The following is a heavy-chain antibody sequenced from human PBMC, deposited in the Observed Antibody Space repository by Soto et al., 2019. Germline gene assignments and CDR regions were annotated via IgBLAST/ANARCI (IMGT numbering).Heavy chain of an antibody. CDR1: GFTFSSYA. CDR3: ARDPASGWFDP. D-gene: IGHD2-2*01. Sequence: QVQLVESGGGVVQPGRSLRLSCAASGFTFSSYAMHWVRQAPGKGLEWVAVISYDGSNKYYADSVKGRFTISRDNSKNTLYLQMNSLRAEDTAVYYCARDPASGWFDPWGQGTLVTVSS. J-gene: IGHJ5*02. V-gene: IGHV3-30-3*01. CDR2: ISYDGSNK.